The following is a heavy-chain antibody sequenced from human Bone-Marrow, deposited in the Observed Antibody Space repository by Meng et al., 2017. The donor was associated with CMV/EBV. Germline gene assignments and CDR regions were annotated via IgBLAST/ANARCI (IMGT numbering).Heavy chain of an antibody. CDR2: INPNSGGT. CDR3: ASGFCSGTTCYAQYFQH. D-gene: IGHD2-2*01. J-gene: IGHJ1*01. CDR1: FTAYY. V-gene: IGHV1-2*02. Sequence: FTAYYVHWVRQAPGQGLEWMGWINPNSGGTNYAQKFQGTVTMTRDTSISTVYMELSRLRYDDTAVYYCASGFCSGTTCYAQYFQHWGQGTLVTVSS.